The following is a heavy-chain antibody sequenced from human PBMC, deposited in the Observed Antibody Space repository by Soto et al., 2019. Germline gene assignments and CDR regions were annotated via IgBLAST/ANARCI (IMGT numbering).Heavy chain of an antibody. V-gene: IGHV3-21*01. CDR3: ARGNNWNYLSRPY. CDR1: GFTFGTYW. D-gene: IGHD1-7*01. J-gene: IGHJ4*02. Sequence: PGGSLRLSCAASGFTFGTYWMHWVRQAPGRGLEWVSSISSSSSYIYYADSVKGRFTISRDNAKNSLYLQMNSLRAEDTAVYYCARGNNWNYLSRPYWGQGTLVTVSS. CDR2: ISSSSSYI.